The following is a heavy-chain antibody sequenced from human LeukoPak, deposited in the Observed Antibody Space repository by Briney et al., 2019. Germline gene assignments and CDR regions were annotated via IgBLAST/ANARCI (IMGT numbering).Heavy chain of an antibody. CDR1: GDSISGGAYS. D-gene: IGHD3-10*01. Sequence: SETLSLTCVVSGDSISGGAYSWSWIRQPPGKGLEWIGYIFHTGSTFYNPSLTSRVTISVDNSRNQFSLRLSSVTAADTAVYYCARELWFANAPGSWLDPWGQGTLVIVSS. CDR2: IFHTGST. J-gene: IGHJ5*02. CDR3: ARELWFANAPGSWLDP. V-gene: IGHV4-30-2*01.